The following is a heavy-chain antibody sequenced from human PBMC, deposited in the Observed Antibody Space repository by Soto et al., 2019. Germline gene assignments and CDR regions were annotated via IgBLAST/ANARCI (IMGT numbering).Heavy chain of an antibody. V-gene: IGHV4-59*01. CDR1: GDSISSYY. D-gene: IGHD2-15*01. J-gene: IGHJ4*02. CDR2: LYYARSA. Sequence: QVQLQESGPGLVKPSETLSLTCAVSGDSISSYYCLWVRHPPGKGLESIGYLYYARSANYNPSLKSRATLSVDTATNQCSLTLSSMTAADTVVYYCALGSMAVVPEYWGQGTLVTVST. CDR3: ALGSMAVVPEY.